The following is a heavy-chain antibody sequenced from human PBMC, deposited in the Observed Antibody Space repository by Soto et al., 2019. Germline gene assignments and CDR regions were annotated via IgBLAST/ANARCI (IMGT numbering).Heavy chain of an antibody. CDR1: GFTVSSNY. Sequence: EVQLVESGGGLIQPGGSLRLSCAASGFTVSSNYMSWVRQAPGKGLEWVSVIYSGGSTYYADSVKGRFTISRDNSKNTLYLQMKSLRAEDTAVYYCARAKRMIRSYGMDVWGQGTTVTVSS. CDR2: IYSGGST. D-gene: IGHD3-22*01. CDR3: ARAKRMIRSYGMDV. J-gene: IGHJ6*02. V-gene: IGHV3-53*01.